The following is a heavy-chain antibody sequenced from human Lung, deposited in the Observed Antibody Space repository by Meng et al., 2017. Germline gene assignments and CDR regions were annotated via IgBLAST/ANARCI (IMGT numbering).Heavy chain of an antibody. CDR2: INHSGST. CDR3: ARGSSWIQLWLRNDAFDI. D-gene: IGHD5-18*01. CDR1: GGSFSGYY. J-gene: IGHJ3*02. Sequence: GSLRLSCAVYGGSFSGYYWSWIRQPPGKGLEWIGEINHSGSTNYNPSLKSRVTISVDTSKNQFSLKLSSVTAADTAVYYCARGSSWIQLWLRNDAFDIWGQGTMVTVSS. V-gene: IGHV4-34*01.